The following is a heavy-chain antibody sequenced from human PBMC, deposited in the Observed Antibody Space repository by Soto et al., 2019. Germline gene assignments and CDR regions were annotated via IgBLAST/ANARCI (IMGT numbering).Heavy chain of an antibody. CDR3: ARGTVGATTFAFDI. D-gene: IGHD1-26*01. Sequence: QVQLVQSGAEVKKPGSSVKVSCKASGGTFSSYAISWVRQAPGQGLEWMGGIIPIFGTANYAQKFHGRVTITADESTSTAYMERSSMRSEDTAVYYWARGTVGATTFAFDIWGQGTMVTVSS. J-gene: IGHJ3*02. V-gene: IGHV1-69*12. CDR2: IIPIFGTA. CDR1: GGTFSSYA.